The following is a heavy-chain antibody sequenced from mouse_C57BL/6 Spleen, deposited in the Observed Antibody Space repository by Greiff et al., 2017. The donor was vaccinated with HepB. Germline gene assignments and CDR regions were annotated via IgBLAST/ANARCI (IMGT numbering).Heavy chain of an antibody. V-gene: IGHV2-5*01. Sequence: VQLQQSGPGLVQPSQSLSITCTVSGFSLTSYGVHWVRQSPGKGLEWLGVIWRGGSTDYNAAFMSRLSITKDNSKSKVFFKMNSLQADDTAIYYCAKNGGYDDYVGPFDYWGQGTTLTVSS. D-gene: IGHD2-3*01. CDR3: AKNGGYDDYVGPFDY. CDR2: IWRGGST. J-gene: IGHJ2*01. CDR1: GFSLTSYG.